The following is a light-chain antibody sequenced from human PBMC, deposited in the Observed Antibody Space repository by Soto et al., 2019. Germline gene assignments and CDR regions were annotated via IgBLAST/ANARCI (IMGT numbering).Light chain of an antibody. J-gene: IGKJ2*01. CDR1: QTVGSN. CDR2: GAS. V-gene: IGKV3-15*01. Sequence: EIVMTQSPATLSVSPGEGATLSSRSSQTVGSNLAWYQQKPGQAPRLLIYGASTGATGVPARFSGSGSGAEFTLTISSLQSEDFAVYYCQQYNSWPPYTFGQGTKVDIK. CDR3: QQYNSWPPYT.